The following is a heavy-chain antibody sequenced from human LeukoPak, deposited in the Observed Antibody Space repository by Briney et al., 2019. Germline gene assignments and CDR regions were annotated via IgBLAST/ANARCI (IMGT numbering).Heavy chain of an antibody. J-gene: IGHJ4*02. V-gene: IGHV4-59*08. D-gene: IGHD3-10*01. CDR2: IYYSGST. CDR3: ARRGSGSYSPFDY. CDR1: AGSISSYY. Sequence: SETLSLTCTVSAGSISSYYWSWVRQPPGRGLEGIGHIYYSGSTNYNPSLKNRVTISVDTSKNQFSLKLRSVTAADTAVYYCARRGSGSYSPFDYWGQGTLVTVSS.